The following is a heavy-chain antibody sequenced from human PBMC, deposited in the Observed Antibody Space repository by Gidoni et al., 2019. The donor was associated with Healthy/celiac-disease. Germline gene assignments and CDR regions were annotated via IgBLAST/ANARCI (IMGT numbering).Heavy chain of an antibody. V-gene: IGHV4-34*01. CDR2: INHSGST. D-gene: IGHD4-17*01. J-gene: IGHJ6*03. CDR3: ASRAVTNYYYYYMDV. Sequence: QVQLQQWGAGLLKPSETLSLTCAVYGGSFSGYYWSWIRQPPGKGLEWIGEINHSGSTNYNPSLKSRVTISVDTSKNQFSLKLSSVTAADTAVYYCASRAVTNYYYYYMDVWGKGTTVTVSS. CDR1: GGSFSGYY.